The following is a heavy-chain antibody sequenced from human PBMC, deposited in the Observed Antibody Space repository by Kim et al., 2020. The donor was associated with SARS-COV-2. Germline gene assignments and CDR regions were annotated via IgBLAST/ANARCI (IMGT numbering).Heavy chain of an antibody. D-gene: IGHD2-15*01. J-gene: IGHJ4*02. V-gene: IGHV3-30*02. CDR3: AKDYCSGGSCPTRANDY. Sequence: VKSRFTTSRDKSKNTQYLQMTSLRAEDTAVYYCAKDYCSGGSCPTRANDYWGQGTLVTVSS.